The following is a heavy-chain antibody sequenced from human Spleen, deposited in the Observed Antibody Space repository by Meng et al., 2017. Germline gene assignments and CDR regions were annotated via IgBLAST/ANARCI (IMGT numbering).Heavy chain of an antibody. Sequence: ASVKVSCKASGYTFTSSGISWVRQGPGQGLEWRGWISTANGNTNYARKVQGRVTMTTDTSTGTAYMEVRSLNSDDTAVYYGARTLNNWNYLCDYWGQGTLVTVSS. J-gene: IGHJ4*02. D-gene: IGHD1-7*01. CDR2: ISTANGNT. CDR1: GYTFTSSG. CDR3: ARTLNNWNYLCDY. V-gene: IGHV1-18*01.